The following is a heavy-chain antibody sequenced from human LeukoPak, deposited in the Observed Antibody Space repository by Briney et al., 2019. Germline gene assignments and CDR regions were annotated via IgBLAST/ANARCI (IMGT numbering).Heavy chain of an antibody. J-gene: IGHJ6*02. Sequence: GRSLRLSCAASGFTFSSYAMHWVRQAQGKGLEWVAVISYDGSNKYYAESVKGRFTISRDNSKSTLSLQMNSLRAEDTAVYYCARDPYYYDSSGYSTYMDVWGQGTTVTVSS. CDR2: ISYDGSNK. V-gene: IGHV3-30*04. CDR1: GFTFSSYA. D-gene: IGHD3-22*01. CDR3: ARDPYYYDSSGYSTYMDV.